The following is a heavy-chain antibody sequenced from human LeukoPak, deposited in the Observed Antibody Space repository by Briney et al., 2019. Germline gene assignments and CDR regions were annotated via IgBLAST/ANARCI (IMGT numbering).Heavy chain of an antibody. CDR2: ISYDGSKN. CDR3: ARELLGAFDY. CDR1: GFTFSTYA. J-gene: IGHJ4*02. Sequence: PGRSLRLSCAASGFTFSTYAMHWVRQVLGRGLELVAVISYDGSKNYHADSVKGRFTISRDNSKNTLYLQMNSLRAEDTAVYYCARELLGAFDYWGQGTLVTVSS. V-gene: IGHV3-30-3*01. D-gene: IGHD7-27*01.